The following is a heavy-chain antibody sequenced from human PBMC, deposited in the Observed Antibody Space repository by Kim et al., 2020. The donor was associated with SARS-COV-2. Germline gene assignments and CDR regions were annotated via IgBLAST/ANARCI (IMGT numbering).Heavy chain of an antibody. V-gene: IGHV4-39*01. CDR3: ARHQTGIAAAGDY. D-gene: IGHD6-13*01. Sequence: YNPSLKSRVTISVDTSKNQFSLKLSSVTAADTAVYYCARHQTGIAAAGDYWGQGTLVTVSS. J-gene: IGHJ4*02.